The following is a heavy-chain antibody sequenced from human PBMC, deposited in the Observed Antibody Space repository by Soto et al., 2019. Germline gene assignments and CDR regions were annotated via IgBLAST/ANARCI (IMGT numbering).Heavy chain of an antibody. CDR3: ARNCGSQGADYYFDGMDV. Sequence: GESLKISCKGSGYSFTSYWIGWVRKMPGKGLEWMGIIYPGDSDTRYSPSFQGQVTISADKSISTAYPQWSSLKASDTAMYYCARNCGSQGADYYFDGMDVWRQGTTVTVSS. V-gene: IGHV5-51*01. J-gene: IGHJ6*02. CDR2: IYPGDSDT. CDR1: GYSFTSYW. D-gene: IGHD3-10*01.